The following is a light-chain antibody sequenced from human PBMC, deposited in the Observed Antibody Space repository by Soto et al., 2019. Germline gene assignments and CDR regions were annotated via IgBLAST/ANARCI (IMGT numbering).Light chain of an antibody. CDR2: DAS. J-gene: IGKJ5*01. CDR1: QSVSTN. V-gene: IGKV3-15*01. CDR3: HHYNNSPIT. Sequence: EIVMTQSPATLSVSPGERATLSCRASQSVSTNLAWYQQKPGQAPRLLIYDASTRATGLPARFSGSGSGTEFTLTITSLQSEHFAVYYSHHYNNSPITFTQGTPL.